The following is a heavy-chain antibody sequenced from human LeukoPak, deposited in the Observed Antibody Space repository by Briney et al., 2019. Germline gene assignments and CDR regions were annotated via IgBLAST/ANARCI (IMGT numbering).Heavy chain of an antibody. V-gene: IGHV1-46*01. CDR1: GYSFTIYY. CDR3: ARAYDFPDY. CDR2: INPSGGST. Sequence: AAVKVCFTGSGYSFTIYYIDWVRQGPGPGLEWMGIINPSGGSTRYAQKFQGRVTMTRDTSTSTVYMELSSLRSEDTAVYYCARAYDFPDYWGQGTLVTVSS. D-gene: IGHD3-3*01. J-gene: IGHJ4*02.